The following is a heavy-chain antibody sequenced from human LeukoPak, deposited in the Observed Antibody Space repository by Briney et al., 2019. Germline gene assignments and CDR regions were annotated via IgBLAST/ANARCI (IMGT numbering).Heavy chain of an antibody. D-gene: IGHD2-15*01. CDR1: GFTFSSYG. J-gene: IGHJ6*02. CDR2: IKQDGSEK. V-gene: IGHV3-7*01. Sequence: GSLRLSCAASGFTFSSYGMHWVRQAPGKGLEWVANIKQDGSEKYYVDSVKGRFTISRDNAKNSLYLQMNGLRAEDTAVYYCARTPVKAVALSGMDVWGQGTTVTVSS. CDR3: ARTPVKAVALSGMDV.